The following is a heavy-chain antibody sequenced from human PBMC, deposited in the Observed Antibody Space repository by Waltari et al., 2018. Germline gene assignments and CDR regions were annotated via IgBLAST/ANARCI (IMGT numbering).Heavy chain of an antibody. V-gene: IGHV1-2*02. Sequence: QVHLVQSGAEVKKPGASVRVPCKTAGYTISHYYIFWVRQAPGQGLERIGWMNPKRGATNPAQKYQGRVTMTRDTSTSTVYMELRGLTSDDTAIYYCARDLFPNFWSGYGFDIWGQGTKVTVSS. CDR3: ARDLFPNFWSGYGFDI. CDR1: GYTISHYY. CDR2: MNPKRGAT. D-gene: IGHD3-3*01. J-gene: IGHJ3*02.